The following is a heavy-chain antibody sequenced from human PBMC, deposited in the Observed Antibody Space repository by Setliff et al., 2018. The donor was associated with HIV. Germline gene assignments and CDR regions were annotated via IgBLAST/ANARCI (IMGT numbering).Heavy chain of an antibody. CDR1: GASITSHY. J-gene: IGHJ5*02. Sequence: PSETLSLTCTVSGASITSHYWGWIRQPPGKGLEWIGSIYYSGGTYYNPSLKSRVTISVDTSKNQFSLKLSSVTAADTAVYYCARVSRGGSSPGWFDPWGQGTLVTVSS. CDR2: IYYSGGT. V-gene: IGHV4-39*07. D-gene: IGHD6-6*01. CDR3: ARVSRGGSSPGWFDP.